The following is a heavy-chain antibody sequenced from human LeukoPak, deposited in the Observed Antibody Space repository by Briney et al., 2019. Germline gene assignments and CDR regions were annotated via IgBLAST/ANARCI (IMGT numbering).Heavy chain of an antibody. Sequence: GGSLRLSCAASGFTFNSHAMSWVRQAPGKGLEWVSGISGSGGSTYHADFVKGRFTISRDNSKNTLSLQMNSLRVEDTALYYCARDQAYDYVWGSNRYAYWGQGTLVTVSS. CDR1: GFTFNSHA. V-gene: IGHV3-23*01. D-gene: IGHD3-16*02. CDR3: ARDQAYDYVWGSNRYAY. CDR2: ISGSGGST. J-gene: IGHJ4*02.